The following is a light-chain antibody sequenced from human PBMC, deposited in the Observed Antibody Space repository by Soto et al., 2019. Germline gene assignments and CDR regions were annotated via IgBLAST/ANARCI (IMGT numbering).Light chain of an antibody. CDR2: DAS. J-gene: IGKJ2*01. Sequence: EIALTQSPATLSLSPGERATLSCRANRTVFNFLIWYQQKPGQAPRLLIYDASNRATDIPARFSGTGSGTDFRRTISSLEPEDFALYCCHQRAIWPYTFGPGTKLEIK. V-gene: IGKV3-11*01. CDR3: HQRAIWPYT. CDR1: RTVFNF.